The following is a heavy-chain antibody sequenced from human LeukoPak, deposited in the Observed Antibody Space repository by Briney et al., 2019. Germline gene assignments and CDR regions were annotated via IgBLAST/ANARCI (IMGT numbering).Heavy chain of an antibody. Sequence: GGSLRLSCAASGFTFSDYYMSWIRHAPGKGLEWVSYISTSGSIISYADSVKGRFTISRDNAKNSLYLQMNSLRAEDTAVYYCARTPGDYDDYWGQGTLVTVSS. V-gene: IGHV3-11*04. D-gene: IGHD2-15*01. J-gene: IGHJ4*02. CDR3: ARTPGDYDDY. CDR2: ISTSGSII. CDR1: GFTFSDYY.